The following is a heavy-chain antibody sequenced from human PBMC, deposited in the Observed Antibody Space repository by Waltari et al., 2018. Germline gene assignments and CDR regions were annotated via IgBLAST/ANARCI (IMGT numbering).Heavy chain of an antibody. CDR1: GYTFTSYD. V-gene: IGHV1-8*01. D-gene: IGHD3-3*01. CDR3: ARGAYYDFWSGYLPYYYGMDV. CDR2: MNPNSGNT. Sequence: QVQLVQSGAEVKKPGASVKVSCKASGYTFTSYDINWVRQATGQGLEWMGWMNPNSGNTGYAQKFQGRVTMTRNTSISTAYMELSSLRSEDTAVYYCARGAYYDFWSGYLPYYYGMDVWGQGTTVIVSS. J-gene: IGHJ6*02.